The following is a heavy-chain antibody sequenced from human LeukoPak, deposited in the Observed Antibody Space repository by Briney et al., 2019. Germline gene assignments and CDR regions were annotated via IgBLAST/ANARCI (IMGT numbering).Heavy chain of an antibody. CDR3: AREVWQQPIGYGMDV. J-gene: IGHJ6*04. D-gene: IGHD6-13*01. CDR2: IIPIFGTA. Sequence: ASVKVSCKASGGTFSSYAISWVRQAPGQGLEWMGGIIPIFGTANYAQKFQGRVTITADESTSTAYMELSSLRSEDTAVYYCAREVWQQPIGYGMDVWGKGTTVTVSS. V-gene: IGHV1-69*13. CDR1: GGTFSSYA.